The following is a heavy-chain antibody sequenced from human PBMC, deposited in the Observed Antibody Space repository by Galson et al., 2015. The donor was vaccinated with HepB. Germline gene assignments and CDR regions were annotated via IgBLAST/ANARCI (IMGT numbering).Heavy chain of an antibody. D-gene: IGHD2-15*01. CDR3: ARDRSHSLDY. V-gene: IGHV1-18*04. CDR2: ISANKGNT. CDR1: GYTFNSNG. J-gene: IGHJ4*02. Sequence: SVKVSCKASGYTFNSNGISWVRQAPGQGLEWMGWISANKGNTNYAQKFQVRVTLTTDTSTRTAYMELRSLRTDDTAVYYCARDRSHSLDYWGQGTLVTVSS.